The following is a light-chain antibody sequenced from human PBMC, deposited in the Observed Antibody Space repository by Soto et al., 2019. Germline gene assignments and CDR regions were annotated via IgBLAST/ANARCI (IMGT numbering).Light chain of an antibody. CDR3: QSFYSSLRVYV. CDR2: NNL. CDR1: SSNFGAGYE. V-gene: IGLV1-40*01. J-gene: IGLJ1*01. Sequence: QSVLTQPPSVSGAPGQRVTISCTGSSSNFGAGYEVHWYKQLPGAAPTLVIFNNLNRPSGVPERFSGSKSGTSASLVISGLQAEDEADYSCQSFYSSLRVYVFGSGTKVTVL.